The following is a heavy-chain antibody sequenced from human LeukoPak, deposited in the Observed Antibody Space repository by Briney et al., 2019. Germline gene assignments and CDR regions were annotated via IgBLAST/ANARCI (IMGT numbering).Heavy chain of an antibody. CDR2: INPNSGGT. CDR1: GYTFTGYY. Sequence: ASVKVSCKASGYTFTGYYMHWVRQAPGQGLEWMGWINPNSGGTNYAQKFQGRVTMTRDTSISTAYMELSRLRSDDTAVYYCASDSSSWYRGPFDYWGQGTLATVSS. CDR3: ASDSSSWYRGPFDY. J-gene: IGHJ4*02. D-gene: IGHD6-13*01. V-gene: IGHV1-2*02.